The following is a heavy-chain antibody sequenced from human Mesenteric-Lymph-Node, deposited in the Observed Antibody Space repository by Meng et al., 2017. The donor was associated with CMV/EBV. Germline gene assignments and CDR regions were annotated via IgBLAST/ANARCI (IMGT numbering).Heavy chain of an antibody. D-gene: IGHD3-10*01. CDR2: INAGNGNT. CDR3: ARGSMVRGVKTAPDY. Sequence: SVYTCTSYAMHWVRKAPGQRLEWMVWINAGNGNTKYSQKFQGRVTITRDTAASTDYMELSSLRSEDTAVYYCARGSMVRGVKTAPDYWGQGTLVTVSS. CDR1: VYTCTSYA. J-gene: IGHJ4*02. V-gene: IGHV1-3*01.